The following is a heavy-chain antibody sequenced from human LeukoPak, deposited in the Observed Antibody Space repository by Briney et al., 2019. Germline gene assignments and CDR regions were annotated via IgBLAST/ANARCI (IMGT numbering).Heavy chain of an antibody. CDR1: GYTFTSYA. CDR3: ARDRSSGWPNYDY. D-gene: IGHD6-19*01. CDR2: INAGNGNT. V-gene: IGHV1-3*01. Sequence: ASVKVSCKASGYTFTSYAMHWVRQAPGQRLEWMGWINAGNGNTKYSQKFQGRVTITRDTSAGTAHMELSSLGSEDTAVYYCARDRSSGWPNYDYWGQGTLVTVSS. J-gene: IGHJ4*02.